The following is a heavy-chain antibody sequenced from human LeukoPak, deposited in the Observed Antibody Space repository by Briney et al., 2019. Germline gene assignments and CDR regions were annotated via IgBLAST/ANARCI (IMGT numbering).Heavy chain of an antibody. Sequence: PGGSLRLSCAASGFTFSSYAMHWVRQAPGKGLEWVAVISYDGSNKYYADSVKGRFTISRDNSKNTLYLQMNSLRAEDTAVYYCAKDRPYGEQMAIFDYWGQGTLVTVSS. J-gene: IGHJ4*02. CDR1: GFTFSSYA. V-gene: IGHV3-30*18. D-gene: IGHD1/OR15-1a*01. CDR3: AKDRPYGEQMAIFDY. CDR2: ISYDGSNK.